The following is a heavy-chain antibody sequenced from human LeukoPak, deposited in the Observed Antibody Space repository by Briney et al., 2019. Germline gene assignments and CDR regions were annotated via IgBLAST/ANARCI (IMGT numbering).Heavy chain of an antibody. J-gene: IGHJ4*02. V-gene: IGHV3-74*01. CDR3: ARKPLSGGYGGTIDY. CDR1: GFTLSSYW. Sequence: GGSLRLSCATSGFTLSSYWMHWVRQVPGKGLEWLSRIDNDGVSTSYADSVKGRFTISRDNAKNTLYLRMNSRRAEDTAIYYCARKPLSGGYGGTIDYWGQGTLVTVSS. CDR2: IDNDGVST. D-gene: IGHD5-12*01.